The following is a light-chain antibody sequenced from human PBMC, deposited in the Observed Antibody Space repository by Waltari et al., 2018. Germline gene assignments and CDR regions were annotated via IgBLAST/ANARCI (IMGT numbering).Light chain of an antibody. CDR1: SNDVGSFNL. Sequence: QSALTQPASVSGSPGQSITISCTGTSNDVGSFNLYSWYQQDPGKAPKLMFYEVSKRPSGVSNRFSSSKSGDTASLTISVRQAEDEADYYCCSYAGSSTFVVFGGGTKLTVL. CDR2: EVS. CDR3: CSYAGSSTFVV. J-gene: IGLJ2*01. V-gene: IGLV2-23*02.